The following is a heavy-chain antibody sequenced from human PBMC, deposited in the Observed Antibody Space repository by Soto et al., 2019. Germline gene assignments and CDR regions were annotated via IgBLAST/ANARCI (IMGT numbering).Heavy chain of an antibody. Sequence: EVQLLESGGRLVQPGGSLILACEVSGFTFTNYAMSWVRQAPGKGLEWLSRTSGSGGSTSYADSVKGRFTVSRDNSKKTLYLQIDSLRTEDTAVYYCSKNLWFGESVFDSWAQGTLVTVS. V-gene: IGHV3-23*01. CDR3: SKNLWFGESVFDS. CDR2: TSGSGGST. J-gene: IGHJ4*02. D-gene: IGHD3-10*01. CDR1: GFTFTNYA.